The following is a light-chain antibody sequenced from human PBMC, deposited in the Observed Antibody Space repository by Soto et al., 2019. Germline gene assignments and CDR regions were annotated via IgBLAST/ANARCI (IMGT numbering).Light chain of an antibody. Sequence: EIVMTQSPATLSVSPGERATLSCRASESVSTNLAWYQQKPGQAPRLLIHGAFIRATGIPARFSGSGSGTEFTLTISSLQSEDFAVYSCQQYNDWPPTFGGGTKVEI. CDR2: GAF. V-gene: IGKV3-15*01. CDR1: ESVSTN. J-gene: IGKJ4*01. CDR3: QQYNDWPPT.